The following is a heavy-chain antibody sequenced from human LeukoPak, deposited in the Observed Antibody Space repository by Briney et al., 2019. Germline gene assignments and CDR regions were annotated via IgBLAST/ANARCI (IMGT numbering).Heavy chain of an antibody. J-gene: IGHJ4*02. CDR3: ARVGRVAVAVDYFDY. D-gene: IGHD6-19*01. V-gene: IGHV4-39*07. CDR2: IYYSGST. Sequence: SETLSLTCTVSGGSISSSSYYWGWIRQPPGKGLEWIGSIYYSGSTYYNPSLKSRVTISVDTSKNQFSLKLSSVTAADTAVYYCARVGRVAVAVDYFDYWGQGTLVTVSS. CDR1: GGSISSSSYY.